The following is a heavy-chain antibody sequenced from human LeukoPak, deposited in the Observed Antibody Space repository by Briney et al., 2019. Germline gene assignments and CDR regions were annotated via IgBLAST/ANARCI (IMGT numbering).Heavy chain of an antibody. CDR1: GGSISSGGYY. D-gene: IGHD6-13*01. CDR2: IYHSGST. J-gene: IGHJ6*02. V-gene: IGHV4-30-2*01. CDR3: ARAPAAAAYYYYGMDV. Sequence: SETLSLTCTVSGGSISSGGYYWSWVRQPPGKCLEWLGYIYHSGSTYYNPSLKSRVTISVDRSKNQFSLKLSSVTAADTAVYYCARAPAAAAYYYYGMDVWGQGTTVTVSS.